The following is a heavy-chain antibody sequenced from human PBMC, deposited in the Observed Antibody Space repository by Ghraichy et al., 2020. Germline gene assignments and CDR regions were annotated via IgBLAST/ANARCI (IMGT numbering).Heavy chain of an antibody. CDR2: IYHSGST. CDR3: ARRWGTSLGYYFDY. CDR1: GGSISSSSFS. D-gene: IGHD2-2*01. J-gene: IGHJ4*02. V-gene: IGHV4-39*01. Sequence: SETLSLTCTVSGGSISSSSFSWSWIRQPPGKELEWIGSIYHSGSTDYNPSLKSRVTISVDTSQNQFSLKLISVTAADTAVYYCARRWGTSLGYYFDYWGQGTPDTVSS.